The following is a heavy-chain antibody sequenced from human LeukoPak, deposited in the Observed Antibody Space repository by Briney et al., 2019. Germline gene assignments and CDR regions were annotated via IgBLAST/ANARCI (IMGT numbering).Heavy chain of an antibody. CDR1: GFTFSSYS. V-gene: IGHV3-48*01. J-gene: IGHJ4*02. CDR2: ISSSSSTI. D-gene: IGHD2-15*01. Sequence: PGGSLRLSCAASGFTFSSYSMNWVRQAPGKGLEWVSYISSSSSTIYYTDSVKGRFTISRDNAKNSLYLQMNSLRAEDTAVYYCARELGYCSGGSCYGRTKVLFDYWGQGTLVTVSS. CDR3: ARELGYCSGGSCYGRTKVLFDY.